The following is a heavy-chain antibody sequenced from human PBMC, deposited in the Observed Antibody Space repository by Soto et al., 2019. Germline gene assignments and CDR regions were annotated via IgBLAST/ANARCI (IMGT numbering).Heavy chain of an antibody. CDR1: GFTFSIYS. D-gene: IGHD2-2*01. V-gene: IGHV3-48*01. CDR3: ARGTSCSSDTCYDLGATKFDH. Sequence: EVQLVESGGVLVQPGGSLRLSCAASGFTFSIYSLNWVRQAPGKGLEWISYISHTGSTIYYADSVKGRFTVSRDNAKNSLSLQMKSLRAEDTAIYYCARGTSCSSDTCYDLGATKFDHWGQGTLVAVSS. J-gene: IGHJ4*02. CDR2: ISHTGSTI.